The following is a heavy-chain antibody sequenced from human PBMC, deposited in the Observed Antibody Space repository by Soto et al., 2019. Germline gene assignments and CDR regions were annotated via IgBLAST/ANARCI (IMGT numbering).Heavy chain of an antibody. D-gene: IGHD2-2*01. J-gene: IGHJ6*02. CDR1: GGTFSSYA. CDR3: ASHPVPYYYYCMDV. Sequence: QVQLVQSGAEVKKPGSSVKVSCKASGGTFSSYALSWVRQAPGQGLEWMGGIIPIFGTADYAQKFQGRVTITADDSTSTAYMELSSLRSEDTAVYYCASHPVPYYYYCMDVWGQGTTVTVSS. CDR2: IIPIFGTA. V-gene: IGHV1-69*12.